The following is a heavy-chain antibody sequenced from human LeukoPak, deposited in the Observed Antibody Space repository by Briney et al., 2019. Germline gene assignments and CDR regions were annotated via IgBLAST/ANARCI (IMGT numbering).Heavy chain of an antibody. J-gene: IGHJ4*02. CDR2: IYYSGST. V-gene: IGHV4-39*07. CDR3: AKEWGATHNPDY. CDR1: GGSISSSYSY. D-gene: IGHD1-26*01. Sequence: TSETLSLTCTVSGGSISSSYSYWGWIRQPPGKGLEWIGNIYYSGSTYYNPSLKSRVTISVDTSKNHFSLKLNSVTAADTAVYYCAKEWGATHNPDYWGQGTLVTVSS.